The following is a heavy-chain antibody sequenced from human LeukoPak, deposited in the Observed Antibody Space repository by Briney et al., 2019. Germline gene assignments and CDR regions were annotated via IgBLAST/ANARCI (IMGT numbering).Heavy chain of an antibody. D-gene: IGHD3-10*01. CDR3: VRGFRFTMVRGVIISPFDY. J-gene: IGHJ4*02. CDR2: INHSGST. CDR1: GGSFSGYY. Sequence: SETLSLTCAVYGGSFSGYYWSWIRQPPGKGLEWIGEINHSGSTNYNPSLKSRVTISVDTSKNQFSLKLSSVTAADTAVYYCVRGFRFTMVRGVIISPFDYWGQGTLVTVSS. V-gene: IGHV4-34*01.